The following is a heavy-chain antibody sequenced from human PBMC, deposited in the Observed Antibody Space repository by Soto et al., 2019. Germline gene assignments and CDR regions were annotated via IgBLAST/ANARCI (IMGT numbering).Heavy chain of an antibody. Sequence: EGQVLESGGGLVQPGGSLRLSCVASGFTFSTYAMNWVRQAPGKGLEWVSGISGSGSDRYYADSVRGRFTISRDNSNNTLNLQMDSLRAEDTAIYYCTKTPRSYYYYMDVWGKGTTVTVSS. CDR2: ISGSGSDR. J-gene: IGHJ6*03. CDR3: TKTPRSYYYYMDV. V-gene: IGHV3-23*01. CDR1: GFTFSTYA. D-gene: IGHD3-10*01.